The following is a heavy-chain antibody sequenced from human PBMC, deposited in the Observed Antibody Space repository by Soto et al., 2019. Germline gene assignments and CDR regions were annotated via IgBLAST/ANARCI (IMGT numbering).Heavy chain of an antibody. Sequence: QVQLVQSGAEMKRPGASVKVSCKAPADTFTSYYLNWVRQAPGQGLEWMGVINPHGGSTKFAQKFQGRVTMTRDTSRSTVYMELRSLTSEDTAVYYCARSAGGNFGILIEGTNWFGRCGQGALVTVSS. CDR1: ADTFTSYY. V-gene: IGHV1-46*01. CDR2: INPHGGST. CDR3: ARSAGGNFGILIEGTNWFGR. J-gene: IGHJ5*02. D-gene: IGHD3-3*01.